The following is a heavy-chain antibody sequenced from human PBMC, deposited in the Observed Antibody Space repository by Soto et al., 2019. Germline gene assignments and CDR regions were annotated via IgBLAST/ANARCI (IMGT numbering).Heavy chain of an antibody. CDR3: ARTAAAGKYYYGVDV. CDR2: IYPGDSDT. Sequence: GESLKISCKGSGYSFTSYWIGWVRQMPGKGLEWMGIIYPGDSDTRYSPSFQGQVTISADKSISTAYLQWSSLKASDTAIYYCARTAAAGKYYYGVDVWGQGTKVTV. CDR1: GYSFTSYW. V-gene: IGHV5-51*01. D-gene: IGHD6-13*01. J-gene: IGHJ6*02.